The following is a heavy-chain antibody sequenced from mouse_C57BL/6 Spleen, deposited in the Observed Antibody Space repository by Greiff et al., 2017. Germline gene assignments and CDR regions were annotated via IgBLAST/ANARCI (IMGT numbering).Heavy chain of an antibody. V-gene: IGHV1-4*01. D-gene: IGHD1-1*02. CDR2: INPSSGHT. J-gene: IGHJ2*01. CDR3: ARGGDFDY. Sequence: VQLQESGAELARPGASVKMSCKASGYTFTSYTMHWVKQRPGQGLEWIGYINPSSGHTKYKQKFKDKATLTADKSSSTAYMQLSSLTSEDAAVYYCARGGDFDYWGQGTTLTVSS. CDR1: GYTFTSYT.